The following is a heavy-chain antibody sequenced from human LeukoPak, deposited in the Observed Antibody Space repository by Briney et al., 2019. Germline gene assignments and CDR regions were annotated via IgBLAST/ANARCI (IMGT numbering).Heavy chain of an antibody. CDR3: ARGMEPLNLYYMDV. J-gene: IGHJ6*03. D-gene: IGHD1-26*01. CDR2: INPNSGGT. Sequence: ASVKVSCKASGYTFTGYCMHWVRQAPGQGLEWMGWINPNSGGTNYAQKFQGRVTMTRDTSISTAYMELNKLRSDDTAVYYCARGMEPLNLYYMDVWGKGTTVTVSS. CDR1: GYTFTGYC. V-gene: IGHV1-2*02.